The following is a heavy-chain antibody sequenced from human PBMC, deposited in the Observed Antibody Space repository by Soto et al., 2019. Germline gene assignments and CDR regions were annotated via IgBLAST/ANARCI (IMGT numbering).Heavy chain of an antibody. CDR1: GFTLRGYY. CDR3: ARGSIQLWFGLDY. Sequence: PGGGLRLSCADPGFTLRGYYMSWIRQAPGKGLEWVSYISSSSSYTNYADSVKGRFTISRDNAKNSLYLQMNSLRAEDTAVYYCARGSIQLWFGLDYWGQGTLVTVSS. J-gene: IGHJ4*02. CDR2: ISSSSSYT. D-gene: IGHD5-18*01. V-gene: IGHV3-11*06.